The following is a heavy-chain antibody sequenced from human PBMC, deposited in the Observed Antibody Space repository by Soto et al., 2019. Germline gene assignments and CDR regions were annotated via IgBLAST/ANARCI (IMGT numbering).Heavy chain of an antibody. D-gene: IGHD4-17*01. Sequence: QITLKESGPTLVKPTQTLTLTCTFSGFSLSTNGVGVGWIRQPPGKALEWLALIYWDDSKHYSPSLKSRLTTXNXXTTNPVVLTMTNMDPVDTATYYCAKKGGGDYILGYWGQGTLVTVSS. V-gene: IGHV2-5*02. J-gene: IGHJ4*02. CDR1: GFSLSTNGVG. CDR3: AKKGGGDYILGY. CDR2: IYWDDSK.